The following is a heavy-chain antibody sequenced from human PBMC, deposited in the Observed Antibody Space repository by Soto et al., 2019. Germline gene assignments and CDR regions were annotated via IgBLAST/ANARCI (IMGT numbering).Heavy chain of an antibody. Sequence: QVQLVQSGAEVKKPGSSVKVSCKASGGTFSSYAISWVRQASGQGLEWMGGIIPIFGTANYAQKFQGRVTITADESTSTAYMELSSLRSEDTAVYYCAREGDYYDSSGYYLAWFDPWGQGTLVTVSS. J-gene: IGHJ5*02. CDR2: IIPIFGTA. CDR1: GGTFSSYA. D-gene: IGHD3-22*01. CDR3: AREGDYYDSSGYYLAWFDP. V-gene: IGHV1-69*01.